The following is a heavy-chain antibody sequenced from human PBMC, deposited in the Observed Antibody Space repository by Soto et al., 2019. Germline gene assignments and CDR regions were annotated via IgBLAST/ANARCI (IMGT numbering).Heavy chain of an antibody. CDR2: ISSSSSYI. CDR1: GFTFSSYS. Sequence: GGSLRLSCAASGFTFSSYSMNWVRQAPGKGLEWVSSISSSSSYIYYADSVKGRFTISSDNAKKSLYLQMNSLSAEDTAVYYCARDLVGGIAAAGLPYGGMDVWGQGTTVTVSS. V-gene: IGHV3-21*01. J-gene: IGHJ6*02. D-gene: IGHD6-13*01. CDR3: ARDLVGGIAAAGLPYGGMDV.